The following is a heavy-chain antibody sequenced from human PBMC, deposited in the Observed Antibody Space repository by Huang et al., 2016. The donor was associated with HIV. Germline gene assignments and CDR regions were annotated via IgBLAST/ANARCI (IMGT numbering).Heavy chain of an antibody. CDR3: ARHFSYYDSSGYTPWDAFDI. CDR2: IYDGGSP. J-gene: IGHJ3*02. Sequence: QLQLQGSGPGLVKPSETLSLTCTVSGGSITSSSYYWGWIRQPPGKGLAGVGSIYDGGSPGYNPPLKVRVTVSVDTSKNQFSLKLSSVTAADTAVYYCARHFSYYDSSGYTPWDAFDIWGQGTMVTVSS. V-gene: IGHV4-39*01. D-gene: IGHD3-22*01. CDR1: GGSITSSSYY.